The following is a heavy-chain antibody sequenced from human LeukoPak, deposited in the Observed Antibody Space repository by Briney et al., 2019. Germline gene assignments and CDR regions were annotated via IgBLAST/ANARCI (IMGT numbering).Heavy chain of an antibody. Sequence: ASVKVSCKASGGTFSNYAISWVRQAPVQGLEWIGWMNPNSGNTGYAQKFQGRVTITRNTSISTAYMELSRLRSEDTAVYYCARGRYSGSYSEYYFDYWGQGTLVTVSS. D-gene: IGHD1-26*01. CDR2: MNPNSGNT. CDR1: GGTFSNYA. CDR3: ARGRYSGSYSEYYFDY. V-gene: IGHV1-8*03. J-gene: IGHJ4*02.